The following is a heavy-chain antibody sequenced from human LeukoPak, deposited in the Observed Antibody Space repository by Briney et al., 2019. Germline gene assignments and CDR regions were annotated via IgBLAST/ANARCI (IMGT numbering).Heavy chain of an antibody. J-gene: IGHJ4*02. CDR3: AREEVTPQEMRELHVFGGLDY. V-gene: IGHV4-38-2*02. Sequence: SETLSLTCTVSGYSISSGYYWGWIRQPPGKGLEWIGSIYHSGSTYYNPSLKSRVTISVDTSKNQFSLKLSSVTAADTAVYYCAREEVTPQEMRELHVFGGLDYWGQGTLVTVSS. CDR2: IYHSGST. D-gene: IGHD3-16*01. CDR1: GYSISSGYY.